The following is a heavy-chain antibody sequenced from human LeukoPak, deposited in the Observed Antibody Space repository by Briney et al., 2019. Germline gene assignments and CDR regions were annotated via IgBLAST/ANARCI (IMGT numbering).Heavy chain of an antibody. D-gene: IGHD6-13*01. V-gene: IGHV1-69*05. J-gene: IGHJ6*03. CDR3: ARSPTRIAAAGTHYYYYCYMDV. CDR1: GGTFSSYA. Sequence: ASVKVSCKASGGTFSSYAISWVRQAPGQGLEWMGGIIPIFGTANYAQKFQGRVTITTDESTSTAYMELSSLRSEDTAVYYCARSPTRIAAAGTHYYYYCYMDVWGKGTTVTVSS. CDR2: IIPIFGTA.